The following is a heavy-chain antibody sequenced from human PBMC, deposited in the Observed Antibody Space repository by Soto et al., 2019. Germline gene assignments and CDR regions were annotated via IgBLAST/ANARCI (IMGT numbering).Heavy chain of an antibody. V-gene: IGHV4-31*03. CDR1: GGSISSGGYY. J-gene: IGHJ5*02. Sequence: LSLTCTVSGGSISSGGYYWSWIRQHPGKGLEWVGYIYYSGSTYYNPSLKSRVTISVDTSKNQFSLKLSSVTAADTAVYYCAREDDSSGANWLDPWGQGTLVTVSS. D-gene: IGHD3-22*01. CDR3: AREDDSSGANWLDP. CDR2: IYYSGST.